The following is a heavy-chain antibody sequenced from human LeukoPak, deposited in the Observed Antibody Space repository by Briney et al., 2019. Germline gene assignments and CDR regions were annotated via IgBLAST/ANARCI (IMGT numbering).Heavy chain of an antibody. D-gene: IGHD4-17*01. CDR2: ISAYNGNT. CDR3: ARDRGGNGYGAFSGY. Sequence: ASVKVSCKASGYTFTSYGISWVRQAPGQGLEWMGWISAYNGNTNYAQKLQGRVTMTTDTSTSTAYMELRSLRSDDTAVYYCARDRGGNGYGAFSGYWGQGTLVTVSS. CDR1: GYTFTSYG. J-gene: IGHJ4*02. V-gene: IGHV1-18*01.